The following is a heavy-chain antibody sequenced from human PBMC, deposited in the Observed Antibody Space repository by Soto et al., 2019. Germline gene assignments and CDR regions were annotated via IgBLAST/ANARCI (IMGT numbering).Heavy chain of an antibody. CDR3: AHGTYGGSGYYWDS. J-gene: IGHJ4*02. D-gene: IGHD6-19*01. CDR1: GFSLSASGAG. V-gene: IGHV2-5*02. Sequence: QITLKESGPALVKPTETLTLTCSFSGFSLSASGAGVGWIRQPPGKPLEWLALIYWDGGERYSPSLKSRLTVTKDTSINHVVLTLTNVDPVDTGTYYCAHGTYGGSGYYWDSWGQGIRVTVSS. CDR2: IYWDGGE.